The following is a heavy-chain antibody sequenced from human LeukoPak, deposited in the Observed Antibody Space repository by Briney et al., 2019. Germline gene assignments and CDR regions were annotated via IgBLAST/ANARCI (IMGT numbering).Heavy chain of an antibody. J-gene: IGHJ4*02. D-gene: IGHD5-12*01. Sequence: ASVKVSCKASGYTFTGYYMHWVRQAPGQGLELMGWINPNSGGTNYAQKFQGRVTMTRDTPISTAYMELSRLRSDDTAVYYCARDIVATIPYFDYWGQGTLVTVSS. CDR3: ARDIVATIPYFDY. CDR1: GYTFTGYY. V-gene: IGHV1-2*02. CDR2: INPNSGGT.